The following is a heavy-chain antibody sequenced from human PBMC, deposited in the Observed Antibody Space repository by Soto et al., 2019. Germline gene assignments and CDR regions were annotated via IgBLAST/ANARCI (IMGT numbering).Heavy chain of an antibody. J-gene: IGHJ4*02. Sequence: QVQLVQSGPEVKKSGASVKVSCKASGYTFTNYGSSWVRQAPGQGLEWMGWISGYNDKTKYAQKFQGRVTMTTDTSTRTAYMALWTLRSDDTALYYCARTFDYFDYWGQGTLVTVSS. V-gene: IGHV1-18*01. CDR1: GYTFTNYG. CDR3: ARTFDYFDY. CDR2: ISGYNDKT.